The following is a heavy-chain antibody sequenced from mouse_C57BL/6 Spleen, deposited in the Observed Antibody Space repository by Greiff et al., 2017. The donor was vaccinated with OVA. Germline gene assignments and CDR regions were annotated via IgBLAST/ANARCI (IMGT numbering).Heavy chain of an antibody. CDR1: GYTFTDYN. CDR2: INPNNGGT. J-gene: IGHJ3*01. V-gene: IGHV1-18*01. CDR3: ARPYYDFPFAY. D-gene: IGHD2-4*01. Sequence: EVHLVESGPELVKPGASVKIPCKASGYTFTDYNMDWVKQSHGKSLEWIGDINPNNGGTIYNQKFKGKATLTVDKSSSTAYMELRSLTSEDTAVYYCARPYYDFPFAYWGQGTLVTDSA.